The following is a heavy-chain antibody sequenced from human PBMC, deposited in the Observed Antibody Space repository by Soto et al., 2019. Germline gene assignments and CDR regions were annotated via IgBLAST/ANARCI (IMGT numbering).Heavy chain of an antibody. CDR1: GGSISSGGYY. J-gene: IGHJ5*02. D-gene: IGHD2-2*01. Sequence: TLSLTCTVSGGSISSGGYYWSWIRQHPGKGLEWIGYIYYSGSTYYNPSLKSRVTISVDTSKNQFSLKLSSVTAADTAVYYCARDRCSSTSCYPPGGWFDPWGQGTLVTVSS. CDR3: ARDRCSSTSCYPPGGWFDP. V-gene: IGHV4-31*03. CDR2: IYYSGST.